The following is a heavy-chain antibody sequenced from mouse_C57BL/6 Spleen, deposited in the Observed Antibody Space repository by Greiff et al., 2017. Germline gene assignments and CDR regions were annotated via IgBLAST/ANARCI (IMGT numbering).Heavy chain of an antibody. CDR1: GFSLTSYA. CDR2: IWTGGGK. D-gene: IGHD1-1*01. Sequence: VKLMESGPGLVAPSQSLSITCTVSGFSLTSYAISWVRQPPGKGLEWLGVIWTGGGKNYNSALKSRLSISKDNSKSQVFLKMNSLQTNDTARYYCARNSLFITTGPFAYWGQGTLVTVSA. J-gene: IGHJ3*01. CDR3: ARNSLFITTGPFAY. V-gene: IGHV2-9-1*01.